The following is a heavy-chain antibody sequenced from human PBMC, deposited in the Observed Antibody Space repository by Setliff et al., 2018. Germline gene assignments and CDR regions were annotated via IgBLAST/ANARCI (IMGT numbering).Heavy chain of an antibody. J-gene: IGHJ4*02. CDR1: GFSFSDYA. D-gene: IGHD5-18*01. CDR2: GSTGKT. CDR3: AKDLSSNTAASYFFDL. V-gene: IGHV3-23*01. Sequence: GGSLRLSCAASGFSFSDYAMSWVRQAPRKGLEWVSGGSTGKTDYAGSVKGRFTMSRDSSTNTLYLQMNSLRGEDTAVYYCAKDLSSNTAASYFFDLWGQGTQVTVSS.